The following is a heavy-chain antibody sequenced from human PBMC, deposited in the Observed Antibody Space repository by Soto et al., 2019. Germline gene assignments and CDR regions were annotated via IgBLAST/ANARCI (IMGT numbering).Heavy chain of an antibody. Sequence: ASVKVSCKASGYTFTSYWISGVRRAPVQGLEGMGWISAYNGNTNYAQKLQGRVTMTTDTSTSTAYMELRSQRSDDTAVYYCARDATMVRGSHFDYWGQGTLVTSPQ. D-gene: IGHD3-10*01. CDR2: ISAYNGNT. V-gene: IGHV1-18*04. J-gene: IGHJ4*02. CDR1: GYTFTSYW. CDR3: ARDATMVRGSHFDY.